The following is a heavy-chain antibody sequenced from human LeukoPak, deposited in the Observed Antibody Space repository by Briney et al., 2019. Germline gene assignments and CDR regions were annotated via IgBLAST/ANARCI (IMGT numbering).Heavy chain of an antibody. Sequence: ASVKVSCKASGYTFTKYAMHWVRQAPGQGLEWMGWINPNSGGTNYAQKFQGRVTMTRDTSISTAYMELSRLRSDDTAVYYCARSLSLYYYYYMDVWGKGTTVTVSS. CDR1: GYTFTKYA. CDR3: ARSLSLYYYYYMDV. J-gene: IGHJ6*03. CDR2: INPNSGGT. V-gene: IGHV1-2*02.